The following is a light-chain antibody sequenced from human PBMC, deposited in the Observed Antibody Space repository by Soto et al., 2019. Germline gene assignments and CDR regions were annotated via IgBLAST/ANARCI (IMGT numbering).Light chain of an antibody. J-gene: IGKJ3*01. CDR1: QGIRND. V-gene: IGKV1-6*01. Sequence: AIQMTQSPSSLSASVGDRVTITGRASQGIRNDLGWYQQKPGKAPKLLIYAASSLRSGVPSRFSGSGSGTDFTLTISSLQPEDFATYYCLQDYNYPLTFGPGTKVDIK. CDR2: AAS. CDR3: LQDYNYPLT.